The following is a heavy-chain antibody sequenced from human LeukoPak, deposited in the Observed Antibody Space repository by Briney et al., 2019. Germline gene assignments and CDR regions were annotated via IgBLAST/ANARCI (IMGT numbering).Heavy chain of an antibody. CDR3: ARGPQTDWLSPDFDL. CDR2: INHSGST. J-gene: IGHJ2*01. D-gene: IGHD3-9*01. CDR1: GGSFSGYY. Sequence: SETLSLTCAVYGGSFSGYYWSWIRQPPGKGLEWIGKINHSGSTNYNPSLKSRVTISVDTSKNQFSLKLSSVTAADTAVYYCARGPQTDWLSPDFDLWGRGTLVTVSS. V-gene: IGHV4-34*01.